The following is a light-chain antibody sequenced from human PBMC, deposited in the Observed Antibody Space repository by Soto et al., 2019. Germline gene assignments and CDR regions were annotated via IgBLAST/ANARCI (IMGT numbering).Light chain of an antibody. CDR2: GAS. CDR1: QSVSSN. V-gene: IGKV3-15*01. J-gene: IGKJ2*01. CDR3: QQYNNWPPYT. Sequence: EIVMTQSPATLSVSPGERATLSCRASQSVSSNLAWYQQKPGQAPRLLISGASTRATGIPARFSGSGSGTEFTLTISSLQSEDFSVYYCQQYNNWPPYTFGQGPKLEIK.